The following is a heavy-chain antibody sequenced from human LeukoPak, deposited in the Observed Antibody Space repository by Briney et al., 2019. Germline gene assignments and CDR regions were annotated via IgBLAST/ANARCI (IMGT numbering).Heavy chain of an antibody. J-gene: IGHJ6*01. CDR3: ARDGGYCSGGSCYSYYYYYGMDV. CDR1: GGSLSSYY. Sequence: SETLSLTCTVSGGSLSSYYWSWIRQPPGKGLEWIGSIYYSGSTYYNPSLKSRVTISVDTSKNQFSLKLSSVTAADTAVYYCARDGGYCSGGSCYSYYYYYGMDVWGQGTTVTVSS. V-gene: IGHV4-39*07. D-gene: IGHD2-15*01. CDR2: IYYSGST.